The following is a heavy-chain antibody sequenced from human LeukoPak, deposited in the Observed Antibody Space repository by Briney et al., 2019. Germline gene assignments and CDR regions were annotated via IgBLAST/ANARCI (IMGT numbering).Heavy chain of an antibody. Sequence: GGSLRLSCAASGFTFDDYAMHWVRQAPGKGLEWVSSISWYSGNIGYADSVKGRFSISRDNAKNTLYLQMNSLRTDDTALYFCARDMWRRVFYYGMDVWGQGTTVAVSS. J-gene: IGHJ6*02. CDR3: ARDMWRRVFYYGMDV. CDR1: GFTFDDYA. V-gene: IGHV3-9*01. CDR2: ISWYSGNI. D-gene: IGHD2-21*01.